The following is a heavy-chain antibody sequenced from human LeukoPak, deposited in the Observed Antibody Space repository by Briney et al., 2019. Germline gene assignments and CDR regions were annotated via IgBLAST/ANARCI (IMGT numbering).Heavy chain of an antibody. CDR2: ISYDGSNK. CDR3: AKSSRSSLLQIDY. D-gene: IGHD3-10*01. CDR1: GFTFSSYG. V-gene: IGHV3-30*18. Sequence: GGSLRLSCAASGFTFSSYGMHWVRQAPGKGLEWVAVISYDGSNKYYADSVKGRFTISRDNSKNTLYLQMNSLRAEDTAVYYCAKSSRSSLLQIDYWGQGTLVTVSS. J-gene: IGHJ4*02.